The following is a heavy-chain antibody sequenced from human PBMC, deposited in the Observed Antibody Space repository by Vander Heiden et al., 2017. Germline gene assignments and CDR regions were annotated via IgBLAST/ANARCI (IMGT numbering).Heavy chain of an antibody. V-gene: IGHV4-59*01. CDR1: GGSIDDYY. CDR2: IYNNIST. D-gene: IGHD1-1*01. J-gene: IGHJ5*01. CDR3: ARTGGTYFDP. Sequence: QVPLQESGTGLAKPSETLSLTCTVSGGSIDDYYWSWIRQTPGKGPEWVGYIYNNISTKYAPSLKSRATISTSGNQISLTLTSMTTADTAVYYCARTGGTYFDPWGQGILVSVSS.